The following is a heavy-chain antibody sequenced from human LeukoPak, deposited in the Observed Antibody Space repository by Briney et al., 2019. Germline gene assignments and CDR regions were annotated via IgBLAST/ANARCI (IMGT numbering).Heavy chain of an antibody. CDR2: IKSKTDGGTT. J-gene: IGHJ4*02. CDR1: GFTFSNAW. V-gene: IGHV3-15*01. D-gene: IGHD2-2*01. CDR3: TTDDAVPAAPDY. Sequence: GGSLRLSCAASGFTFSNAWMSWVRQAPRKGLEWVGRIKSKTDGGTTDYAAPVKGRFTISRDDSKNALYLQMNSLKTEDTAVYYCTTDDAVPAAPDYWGQGTLVTVSS.